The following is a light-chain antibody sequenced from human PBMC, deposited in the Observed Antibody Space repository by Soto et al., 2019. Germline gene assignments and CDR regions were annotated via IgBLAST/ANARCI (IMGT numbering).Light chain of an antibody. V-gene: IGKV3-11*01. J-gene: IGKJ4*01. CDR3: QQRGNWPLT. CDR1: QSINNY. Sequence: ETVLTQSPATLSLSPGERATLSCRASQSINNYLIWYQQKPGQAPRLLIYDASSRATGVPARFSGSGFGTDFTLTISSLEPEDFALYYCQQRGNWPLTFGGGTKVEI. CDR2: DAS.